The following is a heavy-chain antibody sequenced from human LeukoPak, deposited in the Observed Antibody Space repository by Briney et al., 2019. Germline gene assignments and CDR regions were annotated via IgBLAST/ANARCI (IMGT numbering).Heavy chain of an antibody. Sequence: ASVTVSCKVSGYTLTELSMHWVRQAPGKGLEWMGGFDPEDGETIYAQKFQGRVTMTEDTSTDTAYMELSSLRSEGTAVYYCATDGRLGYCSGGSCYWGQGTLVTVSS. CDR1: GYTLTELS. V-gene: IGHV1-24*01. J-gene: IGHJ4*02. D-gene: IGHD2-15*01. CDR2: FDPEDGET. CDR3: ATDGRLGYCSGGSCY.